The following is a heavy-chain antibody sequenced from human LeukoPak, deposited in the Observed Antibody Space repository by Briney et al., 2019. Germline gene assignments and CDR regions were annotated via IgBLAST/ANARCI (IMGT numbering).Heavy chain of an antibody. CDR3: AKGGSGSYYLVGY. CDR2: ISYDGSNK. D-gene: IGHD1-26*01. Sequence: GGSLRLSCAASGFTFSSYGMHWVRQAPGKGLEWVAVISYDGSNKYYADSVKGRFTISRDNSKNTLYLQMNSLRAEDTAVYYCAKGGSGSYYLVGYWGQGTLVTVSS. J-gene: IGHJ4*02. CDR1: GFTFSSYG. V-gene: IGHV3-30*18.